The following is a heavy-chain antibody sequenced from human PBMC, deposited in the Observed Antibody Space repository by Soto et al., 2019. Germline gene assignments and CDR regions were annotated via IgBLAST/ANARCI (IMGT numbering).Heavy chain of an antibody. D-gene: IGHD4-4*01. J-gene: IGHJ4*02. CDR1: GFPFSSYV. Sequence: GGSLRLSCAASGFPFSSYVMSWVRQAPGKGLEWVSGISGGGSNTFYAASVKGRFTISRDNSKNTLLLQMNSLGAEDTAVYYCAKDSNKYSSSLRGRYFDYWGQGIGVTVSS. V-gene: IGHV3-23*01. CDR2: ISGGGSNT. CDR3: AKDSNKYSSSLRGRYFDY.